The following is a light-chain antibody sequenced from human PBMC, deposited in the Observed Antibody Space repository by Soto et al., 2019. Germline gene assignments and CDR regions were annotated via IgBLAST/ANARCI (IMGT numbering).Light chain of an antibody. J-gene: IGKJ3*01. Sequence: EIVMTQSPATLSVTPGERVTLSCRASESISRNLAWYQQKPGQAPRLLIYGASSSATGVPARFTGGGSGTEFTLTTGSLQSEDSAVYFCQQYTKWPPLTGGPGTKVDV. CDR2: GAS. CDR3: QQYTKWPPLT. V-gene: IGKV3-15*01. CDR1: ESISRN.